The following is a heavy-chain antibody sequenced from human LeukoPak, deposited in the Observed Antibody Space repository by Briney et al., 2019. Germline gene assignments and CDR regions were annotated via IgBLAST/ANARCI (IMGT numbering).Heavy chain of an antibody. CDR3: ARHGDYRLGPIRGYFDL. Sequence: GESLKISCKGSGYSFTSYWIGWVRQMPGNGLEWMGIIYPGDSDTRYSPSFQGQVTISADKSISTAYLQWSSLKASDTAMYYCARHGDYRLGPIRGYFDLWGRGTLVTVSS. CDR1: GYSFTSYW. D-gene: IGHD4-17*01. J-gene: IGHJ2*01. CDR2: IYPGDSDT. V-gene: IGHV5-51*01.